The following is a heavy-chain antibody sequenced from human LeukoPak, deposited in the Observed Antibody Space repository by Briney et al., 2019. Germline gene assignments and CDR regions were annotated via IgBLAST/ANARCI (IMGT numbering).Heavy chain of an antibody. CDR1: GYTFTRYG. J-gene: IGHJ5*02. CDR2: ISAYNGNT. V-gene: IGHV1-18*01. D-gene: IGHD2-15*01. Sequence: ASVKVSCKASGYTFTRYGISWVRQAPGQGLEWMGWISAYNGNTNYAQKLQGRVTMTTDTSTSTAYMELRSLRSDDTAVYYCARVGSVVVAAKVAGFDPWGQGTLVTVSS. CDR3: ARVGSVVVAAKVAGFDP.